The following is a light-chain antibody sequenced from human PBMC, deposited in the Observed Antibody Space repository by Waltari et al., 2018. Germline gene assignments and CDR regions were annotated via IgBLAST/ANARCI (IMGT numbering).Light chain of an antibody. CDR1: TTDVGSYNL. CDR2: EGS. J-gene: IGLJ3*02. CDR3: WSYAGSSTCV. V-gene: IGLV2-23*01. Sequence: QSALTQPAPVSGSPGQSIPISCTATTTDVGSYNLLSWYQQHPGKAPKLMIYEGSKRPSGVSNRFSGSKSGNTASLTISGLQAEDEADYYCWSYAGSSTCVFGGGTKLTVL.